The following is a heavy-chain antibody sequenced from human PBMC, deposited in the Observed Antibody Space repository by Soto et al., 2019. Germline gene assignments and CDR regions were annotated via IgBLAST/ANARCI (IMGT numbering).Heavy chain of an antibody. V-gene: IGHV3-23*01. D-gene: IGHD2-15*01. CDR2: ISGSDGGT. Sequence: GGSLRLSCAASGFTFNNYAMSWVRQAPGKGLEWLSAISGSDGGTYYADSVKGRLTISRDNSKNTLFLQMNSLRVEDTAVYYCVKDDRILGRRYFDLWGRGTLVTVSS. CDR3: VKDDRILGRRYFDL. CDR1: GFTFNNYA. J-gene: IGHJ2*01.